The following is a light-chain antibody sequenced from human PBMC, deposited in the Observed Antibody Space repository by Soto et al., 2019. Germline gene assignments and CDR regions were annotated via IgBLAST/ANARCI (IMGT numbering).Light chain of an antibody. CDR2: DVT. V-gene: IGLV2-14*01. CDR3: SSYTSSSTVM. CDR1: SSDIGAYNY. J-gene: IGLJ3*02. Sequence: QSALTQPASVSGSPGQSIAISCTGTSSDIGAYNYVSWYQQHPGKAPKLMIYDVTKRPSGVSNRFSGSKSGNTASLAISGLQAEDEADYYCSSYTSSSTVMFGGWTKLTVL.